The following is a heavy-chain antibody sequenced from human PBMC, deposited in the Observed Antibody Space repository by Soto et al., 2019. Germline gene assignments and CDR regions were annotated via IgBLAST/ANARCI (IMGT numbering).Heavy chain of an antibody. CDR3: AREGSSCQYYSGH. V-gene: IGHV3-48*01. CDR2: ISSRSSTT. Sequence: GGSMRPSSEGSGFTFSSYSMTWVRQATGERIEWVSYISSRSSTTYYADSVKGRFTISRDNAKNSLYLQMNSLRAEDTAVYYCAREGSSCQYYSGHWGQGTLVNVSS. J-gene: IGHJ1*01. D-gene: IGHD3-22*01. CDR1: GFTFSSYS.